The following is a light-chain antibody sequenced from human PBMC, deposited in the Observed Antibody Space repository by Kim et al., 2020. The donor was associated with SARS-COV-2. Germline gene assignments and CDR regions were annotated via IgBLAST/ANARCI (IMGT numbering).Light chain of an antibody. CDR1: TGAVTNDYY. Sequence: PGGTVTLTCASRTGAVTNDYYPSWFQQKPGRAPRSLFYTTSTKHAWTPARFAGSLRGGKAALTLSGAQPEDEADYYCLLFYGGAWEFGGGTQLTVL. CDR2: TTS. CDR3: LLFYGGAWE. V-gene: IGLV7-43*01. J-gene: IGLJ3*02.